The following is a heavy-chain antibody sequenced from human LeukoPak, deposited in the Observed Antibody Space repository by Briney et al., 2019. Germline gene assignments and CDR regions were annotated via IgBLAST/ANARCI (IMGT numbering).Heavy chain of an antibody. V-gene: IGHV3-7*01. J-gene: IGHJ4*02. CDR1: GFSFTTYW. D-gene: IGHD6-13*01. Sequence: GGSLRLSCAASGFSFTTYWMSWVRQAPGKGLEWVANINQDGTEKYYVDSVKGRFTISRDNAKNSLYLQMNSLRAEDTAVYYCAKDIWRAAGIGYWGQGTLVTVSS. CDR2: INQDGTEK. CDR3: AKDIWRAAGIGY.